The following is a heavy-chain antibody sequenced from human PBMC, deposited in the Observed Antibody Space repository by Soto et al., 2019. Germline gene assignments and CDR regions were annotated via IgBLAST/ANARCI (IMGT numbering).Heavy chain of an antibody. CDR2: FDPEDGET. Sequence: ASVKVSCKVSGYTLTELSMHWVRQAPGKGLEWMGGFDPEDGETIYAQKFQGRVTMTGDPSTDTAYMELSSLRSEDTAVYYCATDLSGFDYWGQGTLVTVSS. CDR3: ATDLSGFDY. J-gene: IGHJ4*02. CDR1: GYTLTELS. V-gene: IGHV1-24*01.